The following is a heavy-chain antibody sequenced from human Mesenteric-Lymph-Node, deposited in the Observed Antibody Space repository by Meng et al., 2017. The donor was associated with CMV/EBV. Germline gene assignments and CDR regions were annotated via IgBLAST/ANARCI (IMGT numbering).Heavy chain of an antibody. V-gene: IGHV4-34*01. CDR3: ARGSSYDILTGYFDY. CDR1: GGSFSGYY. Sequence: HQLGTGLLTPEGHLFVTCAVYGGSFSGYYWNWISQSPEKGLEWIGEINHSGSTTYNPSFTSRIIISVDTSTNQISLNMSSVTAADTAVYYCARGSSYDILTGYFDYWGQGALVTVSS. J-gene: IGHJ4*02. CDR2: INHSGST. D-gene: IGHD3-9*01.